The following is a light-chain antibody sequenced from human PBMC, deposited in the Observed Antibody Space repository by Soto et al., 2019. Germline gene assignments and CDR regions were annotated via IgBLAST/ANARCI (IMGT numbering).Light chain of an antibody. J-gene: IGKJ1*01. CDR1: QSISSW. V-gene: IGKV1-5*01. CDR2: DAS. Sequence: DIQMTQSPSTLSASVGDRVTITCRASQSISSWLAWYQQKPGKAPKLLIYDASSLESGVPSRFSGSRSGTEFTLTISRLLPDDFATYYCQQYNSYSPTFGQGTKVDIK. CDR3: QQYNSYSPT.